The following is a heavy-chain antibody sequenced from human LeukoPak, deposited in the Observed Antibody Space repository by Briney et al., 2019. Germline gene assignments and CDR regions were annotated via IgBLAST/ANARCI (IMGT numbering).Heavy chain of an antibody. CDR2: IYSGGST. V-gene: IGHV3-66*01. CDR3: ARDSGYNFIVGY. Sequence: GGSLRLSCAASGFTVSSNYMSWVRQAPGKGLEWVSVIYSGGSTYYADSVKGRFTISRDNSKNTLYLQMNSLRAEDTAVYYCARDSGYNFIVGYWGQGTLVTVSS. CDR1: GFTVSSNY. D-gene: IGHD6-25*01. J-gene: IGHJ4*02.